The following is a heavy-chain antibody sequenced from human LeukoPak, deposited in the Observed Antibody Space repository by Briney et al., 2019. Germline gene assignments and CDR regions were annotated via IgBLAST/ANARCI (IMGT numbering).Heavy chain of an antibody. V-gene: IGHV3-53*01. CDR3: ARDNAPAGGGLDY. D-gene: IGHD2-2*01. CDR2: IYTGGLT. J-gene: IGHJ4*02. CDR1: GFTVSSNH. Sequence: AGGSLRLSCAASGFTVSSNHMTWVRQAPGKGLEWVSEIYTGGLTFYADPVTGRFTISRDNSKNTVYLQMNSLGVEDTARYYCARDNAPAGGGLDYWGQGTQVTVSS.